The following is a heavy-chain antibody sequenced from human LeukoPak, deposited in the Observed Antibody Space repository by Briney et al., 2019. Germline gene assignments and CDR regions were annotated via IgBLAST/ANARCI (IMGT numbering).Heavy chain of an antibody. CDR3: ARGNEWAFDY. D-gene: IGHD1-26*01. V-gene: IGHV3-74*01. Sequence: GGSLRLSCAAAGFTFSSHWMHWVRQAPGKGLVWVSRINTDGSSTIYADSVKGRFTISRDNAKNTLYLQMNSLRADDTAVYACARGNEWAFDYWAQGTLVTVSS. CDR1: GFTFSSHW. CDR2: INTDGSST. J-gene: IGHJ4*02.